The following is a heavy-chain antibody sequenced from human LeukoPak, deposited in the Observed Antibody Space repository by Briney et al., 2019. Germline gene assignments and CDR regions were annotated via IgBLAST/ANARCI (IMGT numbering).Heavy chain of an antibody. CDR1: GGSISSYY. J-gene: IGHJ4*02. CDR3: AREHLHYYDSSGYLGY. Sequence: SETLSLTCTVSGGSISSYYWSWIRQPPGKGLEWIGSIYYSGSTYYNPSLKSRVTISVDTSKNQFSLKLSSVTAADTAVYYCAREHLHYYDSSGYLGYWGQGTLVTVSS. CDR2: IYYSGST. D-gene: IGHD3-22*01. V-gene: IGHV4-59*05.